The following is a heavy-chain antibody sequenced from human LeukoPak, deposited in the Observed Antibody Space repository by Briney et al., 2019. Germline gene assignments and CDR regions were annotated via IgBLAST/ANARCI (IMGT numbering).Heavy chain of an antibody. Sequence: GGSLILSCAASGFTFSSYSMNWVRQAPGKGLEWVSSISSSSSYIYYADSVKGRFTISRDNAKNSLYLQMNSLRAEDTAVYYCARGRLDIVVVPAAILPYYYYYGMDVWGQGTTVTVSS. D-gene: IGHD2-2*02. J-gene: IGHJ6*02. CDR1: GFTFSSYS. CDR2: ISSSSSYI. CDR3: ARGRLDIVVVPAAILPYYYYYGMDV. V-gene: IGHV3-21*01.